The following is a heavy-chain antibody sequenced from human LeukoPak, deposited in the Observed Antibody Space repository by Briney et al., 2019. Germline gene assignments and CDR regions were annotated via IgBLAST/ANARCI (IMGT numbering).Heavy chain of an antibody. Sequence: PGGSLRLSCAASGFTFSSYAMSWVRQAPGKGLEWVSAIGGTGGSTYHADSVKSRFTISRDTSKNTLYLQMNNLRAEDTAVYYCASRHCSGGGCYFAGADPFDYWGQGTLVTVSS. CDR2: IGGTGGST. J-gene: IGHJ4*02. CDR3: ASRHCSGGGCYFAGADPFDY. D-gene: IGHD2-15*01. CDR1: GFTFSSYA. V-gene: IGHV3-23*01.